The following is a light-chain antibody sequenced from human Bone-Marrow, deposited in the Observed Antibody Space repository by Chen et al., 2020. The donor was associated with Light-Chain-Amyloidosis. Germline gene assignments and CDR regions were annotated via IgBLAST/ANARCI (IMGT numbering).Light chain of an antibody. CDR3: QSADSSGTYEVI. J-gene: IGLJ2*01. CDR2: RDT. V-gene: IGLV3-25*03. Sequence: SSVLTQPPSVSVSPGQTARLTCPGDVLPTKYAYWYQQKPGQAPVLVIHRDTERPSGIAERFSGSSSGTTATLTISGVQAEDEADYHCQSADSSGTYEVIFGGGTKLTVL. CDR1: VLPTKY.